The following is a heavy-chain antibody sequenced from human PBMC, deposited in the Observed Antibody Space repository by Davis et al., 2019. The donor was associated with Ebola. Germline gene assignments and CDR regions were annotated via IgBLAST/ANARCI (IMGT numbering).Heavy chain of an antibody. CDR3: AKGLSEYCSAYSCLITLLDS. CDR2: MSGSGGTI. CDR1: GFTFNSYA. J-gene: IGHJ5*02. D-gene: IGHD2-15*01. Sequence: GESLKISCAASGFTFNSYAMSWVRQAPGKGLEWVSVMSGSGGTIYYADSVKGRFTISRDNPKNTLYLEMNSLRAEDTAVYYCAKGLSEYCSAYSCLITLLDSWGRGTLVTVSS. V-gene: IGHV3-23*01.